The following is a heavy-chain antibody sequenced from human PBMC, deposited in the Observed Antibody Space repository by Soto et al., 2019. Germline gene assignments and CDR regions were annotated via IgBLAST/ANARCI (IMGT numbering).Heavy chain of an antibody. D-gene: IGHD3-9*01. Sequence: GGSLRLSCAASGFTFSNAWMSWVRQAPGKGLEWVGRIKSKTDGGTTDYAAPMKGRFTISRDDSKNTLYLQMNSLKTEDTAVYYCTTEPSYYDILTGYVFDYWGQGTLVTVSS. CDR2: IKSKTDGGTT. V-gene: IGHV3-15*01. CDR3: TTEPSYYDILTGYVFDY. CDR1: GFTFSNAW. J-gene: IGHJ4*02.